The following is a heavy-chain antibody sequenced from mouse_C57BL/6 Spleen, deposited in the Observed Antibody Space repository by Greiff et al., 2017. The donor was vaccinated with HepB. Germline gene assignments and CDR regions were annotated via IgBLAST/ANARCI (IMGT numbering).Heavy chain of an antibody. Sequence: VKLVESGPELVKPGASVKISCKASGYAFSSSWMNWVKQRPGKGLEWIGRIYPGDGDTNYNGKFKGKATLTADKSSSTAYMQLSSLTSEDSAVYFCARSSSHWYFDVWGTGTTVTVSS. J-gene: IGHJ1*03. CDR1: GYAFSSSW. D-gene: IGHD1-1*01. V-gene: IGHV1-82*01. CDR2: IYPGDGDT. CDR3: ARSSSHWYFDV.